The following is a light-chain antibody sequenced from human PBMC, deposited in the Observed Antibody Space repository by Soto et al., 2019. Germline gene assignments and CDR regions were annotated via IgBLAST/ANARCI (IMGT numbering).Light chain of an antibody. J-gene: IGKJ5*01. CDR1: ESVLYSSNNNNY. CDR3: QQRSNWPLT. Sequence: DIVMTQSPDSLAVSLGERATINCKSSESVLYSSNNNNYLAWYQQKPGQAPRLLIYGASNRATGIPDRFSGSGSGTEFTLTISSLEPEDFAVYYCQQRSNWPLTFGQGTRLEIK. CDR2: GAS. V-gene: IGKV4-1*01.